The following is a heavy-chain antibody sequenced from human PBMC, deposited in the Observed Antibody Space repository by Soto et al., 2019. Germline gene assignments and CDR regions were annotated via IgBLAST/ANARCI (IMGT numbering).Heavy chain of an antibody. D-gene: IGHD2-21*01. J-gene: IGHJ5*02. V-gene: IGHV5-51*01. Sequence: GESLKISCKASGYSFSDYWIGWVRQMPGRGLEWMGIIYPGDSDTRYSASFQGQVTISADKSISTTFLQWSSLKASDTAMYYCARRGTILWYFHLSLRPWGQGTLVTVSS. CDR2: IYPGDSDT. CDR3: ARRGTILWYFHLSLRP. CDR1: GYSFSDYW.